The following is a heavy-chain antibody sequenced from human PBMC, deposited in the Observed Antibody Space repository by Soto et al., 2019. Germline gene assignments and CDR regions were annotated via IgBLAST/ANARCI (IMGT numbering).Heavy chain of an antibody. J-gene: IGHJ4*02. D-gene: IGHD4-4*01. CDR1: GFTFIVYS. CDR2: ISHDGSSE. V-gene: IGHV3-30*04. CDR3: ARDPISSSTGTYYPALLH. Sequence: PLGSLTLSCASSGFTFIVYSMHWVRQAPGKGLEWVAVISHDGSSEYYADSVKGRFTISRDNSKSTLYLQTNSLRGDDTAVYYCARDPISSSTGTYYPALLHWGQGTLVTVSS.